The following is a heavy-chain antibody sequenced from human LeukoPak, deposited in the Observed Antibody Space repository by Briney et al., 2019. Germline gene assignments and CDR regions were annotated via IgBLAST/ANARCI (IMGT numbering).Heavy chain of an antibody. CDR1: GGSISSGGYY. J-gene: IGHJ3*02. D-gene: IGHD3-22*01. CDR2: IYYSGST. CDR3: ARNSYYDNSGEGAFDI. V-gene: IGHV4-31*03. Sequence: SETLSLTCTVSGGSISSGGYYWSWIRQHPGKGLEWIGYIYYSGSTYYNPSLKSRVTISVDTSKNQFSLNLNSVTAADTAVYYCARNSYYDNSGEGAFDIWGQGTMVTVSS.